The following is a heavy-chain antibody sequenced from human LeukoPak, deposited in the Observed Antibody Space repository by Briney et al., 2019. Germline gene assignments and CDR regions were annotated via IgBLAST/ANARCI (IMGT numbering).Heavy chain of an antibody. J-gene: IGHJ3*02. D-gene: IGHD6-19*01. Sequence: GGSLRLSCAASGFTFSSYAMHWVRQAPGKGLEYVSAISSNGGSTYYANSVKGRFTISRDNSKNTLYLQMGSLRAEDMAVYYCARGLAVAPNAFDIWGQGTMVTVSS. V-gene: IGHV3-64*01. CDR2: ISSNGGST. CDR3: ARGLAVAPNAFDI. CDR1: GFTFSSYA.